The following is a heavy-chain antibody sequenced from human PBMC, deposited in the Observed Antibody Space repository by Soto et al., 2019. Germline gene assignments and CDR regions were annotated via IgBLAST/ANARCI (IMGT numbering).Heavy chain of an antibody. J-gene: IGHJ3*02. V-gene: IGHV1-8*01. CDR2: MNPNSGNT. CDR1: GYTFTSYD. CDR3: ASPSPGDDAFDI. D-gene: IGHD3-16*01. Sequence: ASVKVSCKASGYTFTSYDINWVRQATGQGLEWMGWMNPNSGNTGYAQKFQGRVTMTRNTSISTAYMELSSLRSEDTAVYYCASPSPGDDAFDIWGQGTMVTVSS.